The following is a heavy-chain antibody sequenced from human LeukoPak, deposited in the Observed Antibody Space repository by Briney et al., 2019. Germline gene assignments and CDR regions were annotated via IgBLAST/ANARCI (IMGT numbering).Heavy chain of an antibody. Sequence: PSETLSLTCTVSGDSMSSSRFCWAWLRQSPGVGLEWIGCIYYNEIKFYSSSLKSRVTMSIDTSRNQFSLKLSSVTAADTAVYYCATRVGGNYLTYFDYWAQGTLVTVSS. J-gene: IGHJ4*02. CDR3: ATRVGGNYLTYFDY. V-gene: IGHV4-39*07. CDR1: GDSMSSSRFC. D-gene: IGHD4/OR15-4a*01. CDR2: IYYNEIK.